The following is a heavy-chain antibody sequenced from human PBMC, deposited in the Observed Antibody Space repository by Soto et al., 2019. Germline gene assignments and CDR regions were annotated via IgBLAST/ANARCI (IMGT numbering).Heavy chain of an antibody. CDR2: VRPTNGQT. CDR1: GYTFTTVD. J-gene: IGHJ4*02. V-gene: IGHV1-8*02. Sequence: QVQLVQSGAEVKEPGASVKVSCKASGYTFTTVDINWVRQATGQGLEWMGWVRPTNGQTSYAQKFQGRVTMTRDTSIGTVYMELNRLTSEDTAIYYCARGVNAGVDYWGQGTLITVSS. D-gene: IGHD7-27*01. CDR3: ARGVNAGVDY.